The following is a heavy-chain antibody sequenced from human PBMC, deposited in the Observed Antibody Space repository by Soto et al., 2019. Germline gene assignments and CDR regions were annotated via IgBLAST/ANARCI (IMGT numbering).Heavy chain of an antibody. Sequence: SMQVSCQASGYTFSSYRITWVRQAPGPGLEWMGWISGNSGNTHNASGVQGGLPLTTDSSTSTAYMELRSLRYDDTAVYCCARDLSAGTTGYWGQGTLVTV. CDR3: ARDLSAGTTGY. D-gene: IGHD1-7*01. V-gene: IGHV1-18*01. CDR1: GYTFSSYR. CDR2: ISGNSGNT. J-gene: IGHJ4*02.